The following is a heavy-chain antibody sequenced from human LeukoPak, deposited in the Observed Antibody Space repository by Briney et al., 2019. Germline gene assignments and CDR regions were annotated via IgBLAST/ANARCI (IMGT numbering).Heavy chain of an antibody. V-gene: IGHV1-2*02. D-gene: IGHD3-9*01. CDR1: GYTFTGYY. J-gene: IGHJ4*02. CDR3: AITYYDIQAYFDY. CDR2: INPNSGGT. Sequence: ASVTVSCKASGYTFTGYYMHWVRQAPGQGLEWMGWINPNSGGTNYAQKFQGRVTMTRDTSISTAYMELNKLRSDDTAVYYCAITYYDIQAYFDYWGQGTLVTVSS.